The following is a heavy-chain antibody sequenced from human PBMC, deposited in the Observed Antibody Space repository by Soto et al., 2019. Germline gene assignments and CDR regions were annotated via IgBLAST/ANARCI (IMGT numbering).Heavy chain of an antibody. CDR1: GFTFTNAW. V-gene: IGHV3-15*01. CDR2: IKSKTYGGTT. D-gene: IGHD3-16*01. CDR3: TTDYVGFFDY. J-gene: IGHJ4*02. Sequence: GGSLRLSCAASGFTFTNAWMSWVRQAPGKGLEWVGRIKSKTYGGTTDYASPVKGRFTISRDDSRDRLYLQMNSLKTEDTAFYYCTTDYVGFFDYWGQGTLVTVS.